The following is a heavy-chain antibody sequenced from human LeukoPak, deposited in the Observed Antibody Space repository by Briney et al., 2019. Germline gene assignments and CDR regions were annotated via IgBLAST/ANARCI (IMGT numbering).Heavy chain of an antibody. V-gene: IGHV3-53*01. Sequence: GGSLRLSCAASGFTVSTSYMNWVRQAPGKGLEWVLVIYGGGSTYYADSVRGRFTISRDNSKNTLYLQMNSLRAEDTALYFCARGYSSGWPDFWGQGTLVTVSS. CDR2: IYGGGST. J-gene: IGHJ4*02. CDR3: ARGYSSGWPDF. D-gene: IGHD6-25*01. CDR1: GFTVSTSY.